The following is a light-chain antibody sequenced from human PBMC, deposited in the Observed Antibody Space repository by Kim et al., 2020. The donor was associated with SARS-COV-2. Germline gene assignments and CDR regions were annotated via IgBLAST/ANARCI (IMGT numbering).Light chain of an antibody. V-gene: IGLV1-44*01. Sequence: QSVLTQPPSVSGTPGQRVTIFCSGSSSNLGTNSVHWYQQFPGTAPEVLIYKNNQRPSGVPDRFSGSKSGTSASLAISGLQSEDEGDYYCAGWDDSLNAEVFGGGTQLTVL. CDR2: KNN. CDR3: AGWDDSLNAEV. J-gene: IGLJ3*02. CDR1: SSNLGTNS.